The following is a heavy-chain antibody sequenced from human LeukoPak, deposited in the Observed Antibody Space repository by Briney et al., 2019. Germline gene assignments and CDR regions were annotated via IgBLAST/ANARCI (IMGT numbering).Heavy chain of an antibody. CDR3: NIVVVPAAYDYYFDY. CDR1: GGTFSSYT. D-gene: IGHD2-2*01. J-gene: IGHJ4*02. CDR2: IIPILGIA. Sequence: SVKVSCKASGGTFSSYTISWVRQAPGQGLERMGRIIPILGIANYAQKFQGRVTITADKSTSTAYMELSSLRSEDTAVYYCNIVVVPAAYDYYFDYWGQGTLVTVSS. V-gene: IGHV1-69*02.